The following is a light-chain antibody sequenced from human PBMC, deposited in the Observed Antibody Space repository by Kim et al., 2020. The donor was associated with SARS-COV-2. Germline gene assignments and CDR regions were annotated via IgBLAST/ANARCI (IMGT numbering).Light chain of an antibody. CDR3: QQYNSYPWT. CDR1: QSISSW. V-gene: IGKV1-5*03. J-gene: IGKJ1*01. Sequence: ASVGDRVTITCRASQSISSWLAWYQQKPGKAPKLLIYKASSLESGVPSRFSGSGSGTEFTLTISSLQPDDFATYYYQQYNSYPWTFGQGTKVDIK. CDR2: KAS.